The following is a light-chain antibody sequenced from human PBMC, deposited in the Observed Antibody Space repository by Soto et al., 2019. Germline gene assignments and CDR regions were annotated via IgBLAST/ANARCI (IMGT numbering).Light chain of an antibody. CDR3: GSYAGSSNV. CDR2: EVN. Sequence: QSVLTQPPSASGSPGQSVAISCTGTSSDVGGYNYVSWYQQHPGKAPRLMIYEVNKRPSGVPDRFSGSKSGNTASLTVSGLKAEDEADYYCGSYAGSSNVFGTGTKVTV. CDR1: SSDVGGYNY. V-gene: IGLV2-8*01. J-gene: IGLJ1*01.